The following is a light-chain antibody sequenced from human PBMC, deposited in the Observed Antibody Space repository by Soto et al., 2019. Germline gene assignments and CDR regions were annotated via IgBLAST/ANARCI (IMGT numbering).Light chain of an antibody. V-gene: IGKV3D-11*03. CDR1: QSVSSN. Sequence: IGVKQSPATLSVSQGERATLSCRASQSVSSNLAWYQQKPGQAPRLLIYGASTRATGIPARFSGSGSGTDFTLTISCLEPEDFAVYYCQQRTNRLPTFCQGTRLEIK. CDR2: GAS. CDR3: QQRTNRLPT. J-gene: IGKJ5*01.